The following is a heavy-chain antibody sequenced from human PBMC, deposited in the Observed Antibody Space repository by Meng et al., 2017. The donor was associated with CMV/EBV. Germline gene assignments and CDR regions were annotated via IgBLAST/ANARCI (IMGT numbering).Heavy chain of an antibody. V-gene: IGHV4-34*01. CDR2: INHSGST. J-gene: IGHJ4*02. CDR3: ARPKGGSLLRAPFDY. CDR1: GGSFSGYY. D-gene: IGHD2-15*01. Sequence: VQFKAWGAGLLKPSGTLSLTCAVYGGSFSGYYWSWIRQPPGKGLEWIGEINHSGSTNYNPSLKSRVTISVDTSKNQFSLKLSSVTAADTAVYYCARPKGGSLLRAPFDYWGQGTLVTVSS.